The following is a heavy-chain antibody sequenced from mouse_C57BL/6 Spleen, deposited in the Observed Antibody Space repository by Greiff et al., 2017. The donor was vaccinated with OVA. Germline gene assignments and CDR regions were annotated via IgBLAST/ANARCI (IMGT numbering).Heavy chain of an antibody. Sequence: VQLQESGPGLVQPSQSLSITCTVSGFSLTSYGVHWVRQSPGKGLEWLGVIWRGGSTDYNAAFMSRLSITKDNSNSQVFFKMNSLQADHTAIYYCAKKYGYYDYFDYWGQGTTLTVSS. CDR1: GFSLTSYG. D-gene: IGHD2-3*01. V-gene: IGHV2-5*01. CDR3: AKKYGYYDYFDY. J-gene: IGHJ2*01. CDR2: IWRGGST.